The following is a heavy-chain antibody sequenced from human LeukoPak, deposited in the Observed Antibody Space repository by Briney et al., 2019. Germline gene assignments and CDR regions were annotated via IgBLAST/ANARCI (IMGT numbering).Heavy chain of an antibody. CDR1: GGSISSSSYY. CDR2: IYYSGST. CDR3: ARGRYCSSTSCYTHWFDP. D-gene: IGHD2-2*02. V-gene: IGHV4-39*07. J-gene: IGHJ5*02. Sequence: SKTLSLTCTVSGGSISSSSYYWGWIRQPPGKGLEWIGSIYYSGSTYYNPSLKSRVTISVDTSKNQFSLKLSSVTAADTAVYYCARGRYCSSTSCYTHWFDPWGQGTLVTVSS.